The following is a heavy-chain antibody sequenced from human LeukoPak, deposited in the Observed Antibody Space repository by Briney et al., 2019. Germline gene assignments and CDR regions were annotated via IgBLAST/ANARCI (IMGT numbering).Heavy chain of an antibody. CDR2: IIPILGIA. CDR3: ARARVGATPFDY. V-gene: IGHV1-69*04. J-gene: IGHJ4*02. Sequence: GASVKVSCKASGGTFSSYAISWVRQAPGQGLEWMGRIIPILGIANYAQKFQGGVTITADKSTSTAYMELSSLRSEDTAVYYCARARVGATPFDYWGQGTLVSVSS. CDR1: GGTFSSYA. D-gene: IGHD1-26*01.